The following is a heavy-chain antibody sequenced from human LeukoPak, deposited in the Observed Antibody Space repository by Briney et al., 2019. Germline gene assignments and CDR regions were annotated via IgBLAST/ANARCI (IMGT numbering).Heavy chain of an antibody. V-gene: IGHV4-59*01. Sequence: SETLSLTCTVSGGSISSDYWSWIWKPQGPGLERIGYTYYSGSTNYNPSLKIRVTISVDTSKNQFSLKLSSVIAADTAVYYCARDPYSGYGRDYWGQGTLVTVSS. J-gene: IGHJ4*01. D-gene: IGHD5-12*01. CDR1: GGSISSDY. CDR2: TYYSGST. CDR3: ARDPYSGYGRDY.